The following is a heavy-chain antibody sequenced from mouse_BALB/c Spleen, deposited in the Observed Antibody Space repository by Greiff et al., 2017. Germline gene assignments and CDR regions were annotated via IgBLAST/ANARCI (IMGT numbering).Heavy chain of an antibody. CDR2: INPSTGYT. V-gene: IGHV1-7*01. J-gene: IGHJ4*01. CDR3: ARYPYYRYDGNYYAMDY. D-gene: IGHD2-14*01. CDR1: GYTFTSYW. Sequence: QVQLKESGAELAKPGASVKMSCKASGYTFTSYWMHWVQQRPGQGLEWIGYINPSTGYTEYNQKFKDKATLTADKSSSTAYMQLNSLTSEDSAVYYCARYPYYRYDGNYYAMDYWGQGTSVTVSS.